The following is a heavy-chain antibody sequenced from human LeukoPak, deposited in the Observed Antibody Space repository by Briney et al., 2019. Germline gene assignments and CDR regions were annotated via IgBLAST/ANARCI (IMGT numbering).Heavy chain of an antibody. Sequence: ETLSLTCAVSGGSISSSNWWSWVRQAPGKGLEWVSVIYSGGSTYYADSVKGRLTISRDNSKNTLYLQMSSLRAEDTAVYYCARDPWLDYWGQGTLVTVSS. CDR3: ARDPWLDY. CDR1: GGSISSSNW. J-gene: IGHJ4*02. D-gene: IGHD3-22*01. V-gene: IGHV3-53*01. CDR2: IYSGGST.